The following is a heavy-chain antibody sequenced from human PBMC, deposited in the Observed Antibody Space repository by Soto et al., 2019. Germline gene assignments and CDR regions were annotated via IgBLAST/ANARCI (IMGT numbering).Heavy chain of an antibody. CDR1: CGSISSYY. D-gene: IGHD5-12*01. CDR3: ARERRDGYKHYFDY. J-gene: IGHJ4*02. V-gene: IGHV4-59*01. Sequence: QVQLQESGPGLVKPSETLSLMCTVSCGSISSYYWSWIRQPPGKGLEWIGYIYYSGSTNYNPSLKSRVTISVDTSKNQFSLKLSSVTAADTAVYYCARERRDGYKHYFDYWGQGTLVTVSS. CDR2: IYYSGST.